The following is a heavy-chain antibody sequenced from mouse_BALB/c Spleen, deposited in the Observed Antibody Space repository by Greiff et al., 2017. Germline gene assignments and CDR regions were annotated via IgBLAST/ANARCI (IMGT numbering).Heavy chain of an antibody. Sequence: EVQLVESGGGLVKPGGSLKLSCAASGFTFSDYYMYWVRQTPEKRLEWVATISDGGSYTYYPDSVKGRFTISRDNAKNNLYLQMSSLKSEDTAMYYCARGFLHSMDYWGQGTSVTVSS. J-gene: IGHJ4*01. V-gene: IGHV5-4*02. CDR2: ISDGGSYT. CDR1: GFTFSDYY. CDR3: ARGFLHSMDY.